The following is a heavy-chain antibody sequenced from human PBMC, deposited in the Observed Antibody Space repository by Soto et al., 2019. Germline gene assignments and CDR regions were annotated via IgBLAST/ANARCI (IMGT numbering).Heavy chain of an antibody. J-gene: IGHJ3*02. V-gene: IGHV4-59*01. CDR2: IYYSGST. D-gene: IGHD3-10*01. CDR3: ARDVKTGAWFGESVVLRDAFDI. CDR1: GGSISSYY. Sequence: SQTLSLTCTVSGGSISSYYWSWIRQPPGKGLEWIGYIYYSGSTNYNPSLKSRVTISVDTSKNQFSLKLSSVTAADTAVYYCARDVKTGAWFGESVVLRDAFDIWGQGTMVTVSS.